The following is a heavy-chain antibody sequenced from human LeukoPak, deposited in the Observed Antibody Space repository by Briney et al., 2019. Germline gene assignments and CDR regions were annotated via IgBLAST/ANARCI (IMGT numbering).Heavy chain of an antibody. D-gene: IGHD6-19*01. Sequence: RSSETLSLTCTVSGGSISWTSYYWGWIRQPPGKGLEWIGYLYYTGSTNYNPSLKSRVTISADMSKNQFSLKLRSTTAADTAVYYCARHGSGYSSVFDYWGQGTLVTVSS. CDR1: GGSISWTSYY. CDR2: LYYTGST. V-gene: IGHV4-61*05. CDR3: ARHGSGYSSVFDY. J-gene: IGHJ4*02.